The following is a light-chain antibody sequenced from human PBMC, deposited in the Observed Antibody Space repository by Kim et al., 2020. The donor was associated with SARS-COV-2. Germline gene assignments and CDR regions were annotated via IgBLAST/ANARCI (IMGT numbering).Light chain of an antibody. CDR1: QDIGNY. CDR2: DAS. CDR3: QQYDNLLT. Sequence: SAPVGNRVTITCQASQDIGNYLNWDQQKPGKAPKLLIYDASNLETGVPSRFSGSGSGTDFTFTISSLQPEDIATYYCQQYDNLLTFGGGTKVDIK. V-gene: IGKV1-33*01. J-gene: IGKJ4*01.